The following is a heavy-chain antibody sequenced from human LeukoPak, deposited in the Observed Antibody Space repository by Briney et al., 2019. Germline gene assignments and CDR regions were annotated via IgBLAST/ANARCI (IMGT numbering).Heavy chain of an antibody. D-gene: IGHD3-22*01. CDR3: VRHIVAITKFDY. CDR2: TYYNGNT. V-gene: IGHV4-59*01. Sequence: SETLSLTCSVSGGSISGYYWSWMRQSPVKGLEWIGFTYYNGNTKYNPSLESRATISPDTSRNQISLHLRSVTAADTAVYYCVRHIVAITKFDYWGQGPLVTVSS. J-gene: IGHJ4*02. CDR1: GGSISGYY.